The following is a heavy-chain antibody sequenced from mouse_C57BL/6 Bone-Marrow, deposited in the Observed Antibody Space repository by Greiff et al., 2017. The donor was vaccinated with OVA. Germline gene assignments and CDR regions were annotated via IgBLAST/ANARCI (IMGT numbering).Heavy chain of an antibody. V-gene: IGHV1-4*01. D-gene: IGHD1-1*01. CDR3: ARPYYYGSPWFAD. CDR2: INPSSGYT. Sequence: VKLVESGAELARPGASVKMSCKASGYTFTSYTMHWVKQRPGQGLEWIGYINPSSGYTKYNQKFKDKATSTADKSSSTAYMQLSSLTSEDSAVYYCARPYYYGSPWFADWGQGTLVTVSA. J-gene: IGHJ3*01. CDR1: GYTFTSYT.